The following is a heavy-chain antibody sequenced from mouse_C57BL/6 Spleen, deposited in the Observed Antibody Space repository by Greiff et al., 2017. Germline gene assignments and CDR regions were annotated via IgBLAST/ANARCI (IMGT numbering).Heavy chain of an antibody. Sequence: QVQLQQPGAELVRPGTSVKLSCKASGYTFPSYWMHWVKQRPGQGLEWIGVIDPSDSYTNYNQKFKGKATLTVDTSSSTAYMQLSSLTSEDSAVYYCARGNGNYLAWFAYWGQGTLGTVSA. V-gene: IGHV1-59*01. CDR1: GYTFPSYW. CDR3: ARGNGNYLAWFAY. J-gene: IGHJ3*01. CDR2: IDPSDSYT. D-gene: IGHD2-1*01.